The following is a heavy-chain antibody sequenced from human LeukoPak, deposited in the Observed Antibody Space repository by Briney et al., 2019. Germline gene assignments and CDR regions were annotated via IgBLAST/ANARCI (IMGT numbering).Heavy chain of an antibody. D-gene: IGHD1-20*01. V-gene: IGHV3-30*04. CDR3: ARDPNWKGYYYMDV. Sequence: GGSLRLSCAASGFTFSSYAMHWVRQAPGKGPEWVAVISYDGSNKYYADSVKGRFTISRDNSKNTLYLQMNSLRAEDTAVYYCARDPNWKGYYYMDVWGKGTTVTVSS. J-gene: IGHJ6*03. CDR1: GFTFSSYA. CDR2: ISYDGSNK.